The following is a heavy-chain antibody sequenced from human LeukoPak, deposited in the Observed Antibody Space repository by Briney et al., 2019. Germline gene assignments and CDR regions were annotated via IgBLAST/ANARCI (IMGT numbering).Heavy chain of an antibody. CDR2: IYSGGNT. CDR3: AKLPHSGSPSPFDY. J-gene: IGHJ4*02. CDR1: GFTVSRNY. Sequence: GGSLRLSCAASGFTVSRNYMTWVRQAPGKGLEWVSVIYSGGNTYYAESVKGRLTVSRDNSNNTLYLQMSSLRAEDTAVYYCAKLPHSGSPSPFDYWGQGTLVTVSS. V-gene: IGHV3-53*01. D-gene: IGHD1-26*01.